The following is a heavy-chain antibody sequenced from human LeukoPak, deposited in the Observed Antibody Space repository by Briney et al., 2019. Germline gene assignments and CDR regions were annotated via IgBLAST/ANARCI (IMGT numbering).Heavy chain of an antibody. CDR2: IYYSGST. J-gene: IGHJ3*02. CDR1: GGSISSSNW. D-gene: IGHD3-22*01. V-gene: IGHV4-39*01. CDR3: ARLRPMIVVVISWAFDI. Sequence: SETLSLTCAVSGGSISSSNWWSWVRQPPGKGLEWIGSIYYSGSTYYNPSLKSRVTISVDTSKNQFSLKLSSVTAADTAVYYCARLRPMIVVVISWAFDIWGQGTMVTVSS.